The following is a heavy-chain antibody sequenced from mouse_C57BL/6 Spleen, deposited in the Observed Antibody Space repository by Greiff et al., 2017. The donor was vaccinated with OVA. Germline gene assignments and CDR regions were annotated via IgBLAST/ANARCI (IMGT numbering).Heavy chain of an antibody. CDR2: INPSTGGT. CDR1: GYSFTGYY. V-gene: IGHV1-42*01. CDR3: ARSHYGNYGFAY. J-gene: IGHJ3*01. D-gene: IGHD2-1*01. Sequence: VHVKQSGPELVKPGASVKISCKASGYSFTGYYMNWVKQSPEKSLEWIGEINPSTGGTTYNQKFKAKATLTVDKSSSTAYMQLKSLTSEDSAVYYCARSHYGNYGFAYWGQGTLVTVSA.